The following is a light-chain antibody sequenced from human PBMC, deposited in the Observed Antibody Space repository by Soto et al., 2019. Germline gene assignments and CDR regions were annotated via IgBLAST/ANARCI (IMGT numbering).Light chain of an antibody. Sequence: EIVMTQSPATLSVSPGQRATLSCRASQSVSSSLAWYQQTPGQAPRLLIYGTSTRATGIPARFSGSGSGTEFTLTISSLQSEDFAVYYCQQYNNWPRTFGQGTKMEIK. J-gene: IGKJ1*01. CDR3: QQYNNWPRT. CDR1: QSVSSS. CDR2: GTS. V-gene: IGKV3-15*01.